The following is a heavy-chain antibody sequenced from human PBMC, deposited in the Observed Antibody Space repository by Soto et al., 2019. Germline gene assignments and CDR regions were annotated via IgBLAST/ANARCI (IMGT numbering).Heavy chain of an antibody. CDR2: ITNTGLTT. Sequence: PGGSLRLSCSASGFGFSTHALTWVRQAPGKGLEWLSSITNTGLTTHYADSVKGRFTISRENSRNTLHLQMNKLRVDDTAIYYCAKGFDYGDTKHIDHWGEGTPGTISS. CDR1: GFGFSTHA. J-gene: IGHJ4*02. CDR3: AKGFDYGDTKHIDH. V-gene: IGHV3-23*01. D-gene: IGHD4-17*01.